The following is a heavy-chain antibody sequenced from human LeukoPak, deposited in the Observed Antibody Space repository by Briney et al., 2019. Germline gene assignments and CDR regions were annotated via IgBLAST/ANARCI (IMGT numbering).Heavy chain of an antibody. CDR3: ARDLPMTTVWSFGPGPRNHHYYYGMDV. J-gene: IGHJ6*02. CDR1: GFTFSDYA. Sequence: GGSLRLSCAASGFTFSDYAMHWVRQAPGKGLEWVAVISYDGSNKYYADSVKGRFTLSRDNSKSTLYLQMNGLRAEDTALYFCARDLPMTTVWSFGPGPRNHHYYYGMDVWGQGTTVTVSS. V-gene: IGHV3-30-3*01. D-gene: IGHD4-17*01. CDR2: ISYDGSNK.